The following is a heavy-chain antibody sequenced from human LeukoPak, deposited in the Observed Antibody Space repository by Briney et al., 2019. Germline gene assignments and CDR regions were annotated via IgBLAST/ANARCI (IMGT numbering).Heavy chain of an antibody. CDR3: AKGRFHFDY. V-gene: IGHV3-7*01. D-gene: IGHD3-16*01. J-gene: IGHJ4*02. CDR2: IKQDGSEK. Sequence: XWVXXXXGKGLEWVANIKQDGSEKYYVDSVKGRFTISRDNSKNTLYLQMNSLRAEDTAVYYCAKGRFHFDYWGQGTLVTVSS.